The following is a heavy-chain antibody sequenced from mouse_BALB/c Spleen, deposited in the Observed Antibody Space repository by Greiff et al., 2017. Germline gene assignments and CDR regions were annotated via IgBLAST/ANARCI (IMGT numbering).Heavy chain of an antibody. D-gene: IGHD4-1*01. CDR3: ARHRTGNYAMDD. J-gene: IGHJ4*01. Sequence: EVQRVESGGGLVQPGGSLKLSCAASGFTFSSYTMSWVRQTPEKRLEWVAYISNGGGSTYYPDTVKGRFTISRDNAKNTLYLQMSSLKSEDTAMYYCARHRTGNYAMDDWGQGTSVTVSS. CDR1: GFTFSSYT. V-gene: IGHV5-12-2*01. CDR2: ISNGGGST.